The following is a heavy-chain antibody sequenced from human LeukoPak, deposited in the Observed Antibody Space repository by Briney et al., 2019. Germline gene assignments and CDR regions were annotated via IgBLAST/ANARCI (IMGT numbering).Heavy chain of an antibody. CDR1: GFTFSNAW. CDR2: IKSKTDGGTT. V-gene: IGHV3-15*01. J-gene: IGHJ4*02. D-gene: IGHD2-21*02. CDR3: TTGTYCGGDCYLDY. Sequence: GGSLRLSCAASGFTFSNAWMSWVRQAPGKGLEWVGRIKSKTDGGTTDYAAPAKGRFTISRDDSKNTLYLQMNSLKTEDTAVYYCTTGTYCGGDCYLDYWGQGTLVTVSS.